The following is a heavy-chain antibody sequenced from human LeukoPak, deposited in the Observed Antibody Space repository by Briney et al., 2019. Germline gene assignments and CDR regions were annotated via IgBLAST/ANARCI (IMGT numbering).Heavy chain of an antibody. CDR1: GGSFSGYY. J-gene: IGHJ4*02. Sequence: SETLSLTCAVYGGSFSGYYWSWIRQPAGKGLEWIGRIYTSGSTNYNPSLKSRVTMSVDTSKNQFSLKLSSVTAADTAVYYCASGSLGYCSGGSCYSDDYWGQGTLVTVSS. CDR2: IYTSGST. V-gene: IGHV4-59*10. CDR3: ASGSLGYCSGGSCYSDDY. D-gene: IGHD2-15*01.